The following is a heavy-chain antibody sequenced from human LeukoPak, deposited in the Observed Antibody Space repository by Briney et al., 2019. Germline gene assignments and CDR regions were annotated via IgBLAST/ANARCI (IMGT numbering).Heavy chain of an antibody. D-gene: IGHD3-10*01. CDR1: GGSISSGSYY. J-gene: IGHJ5*02. Sequence: SETLSLICTVSGGSISSGSYYWSWIRRPGGKGLELIGRIYTSGSTNYNPSLKSRVTISVDTSKNQFSLKLSAMTAADTAVYYCARDHGYYGSGSYLNWFDPWGQGTLVSVSS. CDR3: ARDHGYYGSGSYLNWFDP. CDR2: IYTSGST. V-gene: IGHV4-61*02.